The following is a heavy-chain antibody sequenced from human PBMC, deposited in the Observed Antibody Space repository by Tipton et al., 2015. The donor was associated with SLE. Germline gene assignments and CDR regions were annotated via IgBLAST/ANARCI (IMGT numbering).Heavy chain of an antibody. CDR3: ARGRYISGRGWFDP. J-gene: IGHJ5*02. CDR1: GGSISTYY. D-gene: IGHD6-19*01. CDR2: IHYSGST. Sequence: TLSLTCTVSGGSISTYYWGWIRQPPGKGLEWIGSIHYSGSTYYNPSLKSRVTISVDTSKNQFSLKLSSVTAADTAVYNCARGRYISGRGWFDPWGQGTLVTVSS. V-gene: IGHV4-39*01.